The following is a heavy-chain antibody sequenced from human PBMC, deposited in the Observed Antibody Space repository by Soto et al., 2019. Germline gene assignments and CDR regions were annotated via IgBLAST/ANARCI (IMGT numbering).Heavy chain of an antibody. CDR3: AKHAKYCSGGICYFPYFFDY. Sequence: WGSLIVSCPPSVFAFSSYAMSWVRQAPGKGLELVAGVSASGDPTDYADSVKGRFTISRENSRNTLYLLMNSLRAEDTAVYYCAKHAKYCSGGICYFPYFFDYWGQGTLVTVSS. J-gene: IGHJ4*02. CDR1: VFAFSSYA. D-gene: IGHD2-15*01. CDR2: VSASGDPT. V-gene: IGHV3-23*01.